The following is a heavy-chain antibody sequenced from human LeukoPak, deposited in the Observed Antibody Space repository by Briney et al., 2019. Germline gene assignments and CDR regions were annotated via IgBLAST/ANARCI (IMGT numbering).Heavy chain of an antibody. Sequence: PGGSLRLSCAASGFTFSNYAMSWIRQAPGERLEWVSYISSSGSTIYYADSVKGRFTISRDNAKNSLYLQMNSLRAEDTAVYYCAREGGGGFTTSYYYYMDVWGKGTTVTVSS. CDR3: AREGGGGFTTSYYYYMDV. CDR1: GFTFSNYA. V-gene: IGHV3-11*04. CDR2: ISSSGSTI. J-gene: IGHJ6*03. D-gene: IGHD2/OR15-2a*01.